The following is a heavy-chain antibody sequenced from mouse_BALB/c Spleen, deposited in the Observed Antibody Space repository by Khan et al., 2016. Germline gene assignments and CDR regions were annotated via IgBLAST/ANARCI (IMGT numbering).Heavy chain of an antibody. CDR3: ARAGYYGYRAY. Sequence: EVKLLESGGGLVHPGGSLKLSCAASGFDFSRYWMSWVRQAPGKGLEWIGEINPDSYTINYTPSLKDKFIISRDNAKNKLYLQMSKVRSEDTALYYGARAGYYGYRAYWGQGTLVTVSA. J-gene: IGHJ3*01. D-gene: IGHD1-1*01. V-gene: IGHV4-1*02. CDR2: INPDSYTI. CDR1: GFDFSRYW.